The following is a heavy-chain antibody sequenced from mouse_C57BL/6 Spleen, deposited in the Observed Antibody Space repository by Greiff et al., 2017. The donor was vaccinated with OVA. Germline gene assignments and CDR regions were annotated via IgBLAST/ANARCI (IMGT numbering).Heavy chain of an antibody. CDR2: ISSGSSTI. V-gene: IGHV5-17*01. Sequence: DVKLVESGGGLVKPGGSLTLSCAASGFTFSDYGMHWVRQAPEKGLEWVAYISSGSSTIYYADTVKGRFTISRDNAKTTLGLQMTILKSEDTAMYYCARPRDYGYAMDYWGQGTSVTVSS. D-gene: IGHD2-4*01. J-gene: IGHJ4*01. CDR3: ARPRDYGYAMDY. CDR1: GFTFSDYG.